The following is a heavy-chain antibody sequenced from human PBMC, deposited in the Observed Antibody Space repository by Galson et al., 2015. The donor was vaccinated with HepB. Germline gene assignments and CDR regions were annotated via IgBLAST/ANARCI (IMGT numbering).Heavy chain of an antibody. V-gene: IGHV3-33*07. CDR1: GFAFSSYG. J-gene: IGHJ4*02. D-gene: IGHD2-2*01. Sequence: SLRLSCAASGFAFSSYGMYWVRQRPGKGPEWVALIWFDGSEKFYADSVKGRFTISRDNYKNTLYLQMNSLTAEDTAVYYCARSPEESLGRPPAMSDYFDYWGQGALVTVSS. CDR3: ARSPEESLGRPPAMSDYFDY. CDR2: IWFDGSEK.